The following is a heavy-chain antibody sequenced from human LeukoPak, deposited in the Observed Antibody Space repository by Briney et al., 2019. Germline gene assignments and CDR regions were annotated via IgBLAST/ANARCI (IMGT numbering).Heavy chain of an antibody. J-gene: IGHJ3*02. CDR3: ASDSSGHSRNRYAFGI. Sequence: GGSLRLSCAASGFTFSSYGMHWVRQAPGKGLGWVAVIWYDGSNKYYADSVKGRFTIARDNSKNTLYLQMNSLRAEDTAVYYCASDSSGHSRNRYAFGIWGQGTMVTVSS. V-gene: IGHV3-33*01. CDR1: GFTFSSYG. CDR2: IWYDGSNK. D-gene: IGHD3-22*01.